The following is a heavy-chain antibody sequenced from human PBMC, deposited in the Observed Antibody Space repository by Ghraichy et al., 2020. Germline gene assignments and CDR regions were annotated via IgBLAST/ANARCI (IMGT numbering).Heavy chain of an antibody. CDR2: INFDGSTT. CDR3: ARDRDYGWGEFH. D-gene: IGHD3-16*01. CDR1: GFPFRGYW. J-gene: IGHJ4*02. V-gene: IGHV3-74*01. Sequence: GGSLRLSCVVSGFPFRGYWMHWVRQVPGKGLVWVSRINFDGSTTNYADSVKGRFTISRDNAKDTLYLQMNSLRAEDTAVYYCARDRDYGWGEFHWGQGTLVTVSS.